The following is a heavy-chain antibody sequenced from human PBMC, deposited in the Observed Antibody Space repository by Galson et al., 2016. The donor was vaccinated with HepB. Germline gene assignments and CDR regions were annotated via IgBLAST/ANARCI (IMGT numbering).Heavy chain of an antibody. J-gene: IGHJ6*02. CDR3: ARAPAGSGTFSIVMDV. Sequence: SVKVSCKASGGTFYSFGIIWVRQAPGQGLEWMGGVIPLLNKANYAQKFQDRLTITADKSTNTAYMELSSLRADDTAMYYCARAPAGSGTFSIVMDVGGQGTSVTVTS. CDR2: VIPLLNKA. CDR1: GGTFYSFG. D-gene: IGHD3-10*01. V-gene: IGHV1-69*10.